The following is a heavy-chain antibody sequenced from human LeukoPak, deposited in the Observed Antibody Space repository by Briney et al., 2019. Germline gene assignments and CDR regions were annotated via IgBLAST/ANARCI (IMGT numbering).Heavy chain of an antibody. Sequence: PSGGSLRLSCADSGFTFDDYGMSWVRQAPGKGLEWISGINWNGGSTGYADSVKGRFTISRDNAKNSLYLQMNSLRAEDTALYYCASGGIYYGAAFDFWGQGTLVTVSS. CDR2: INWNGGST. J-gene: IGHJ4*02. CDR1: GFTFDDYG. V-gene: IGHV3-20*04. D-gene: IGHD1-26*01. CDR3: ASGGIYYGAAFDF.